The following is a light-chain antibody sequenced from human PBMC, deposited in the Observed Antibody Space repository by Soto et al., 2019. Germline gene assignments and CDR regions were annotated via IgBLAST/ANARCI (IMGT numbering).Light chain of an antibody. J-gene: IGKJ4*01. CDR2: AAS. CDR3: QQLNSYPATT. CDR1: QGISSS. V-gene: IGKV1-9*01. Sequence: DIQLTQSPSFLSASVGDRVTITCRASQGISSSLAWYQQKPGKAPKLLIYAASTLQSGVPSRFSGSGSGTEFTLTISSLQPEDFATYYCQQLNSYPATTFGGGTKVEIK.